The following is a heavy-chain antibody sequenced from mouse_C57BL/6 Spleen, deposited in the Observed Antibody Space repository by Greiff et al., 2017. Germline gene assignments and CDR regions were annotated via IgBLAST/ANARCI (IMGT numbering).Heavy chain of an antibody. J-gene: IGHJ1*03. Sequence: QVQLKQPGAELVKPGASVKLSCKASGYTFTSYWMQWVKQRPGQGLEWIGEIDPSDSYTNYNQKFKGKATLTVDTSSSTAYMQLSSLTSEDSAVYYCARDRKGYFDVWGTGTTVTVSS. CDR1: GYTFTSYW. CDR2: IDPSDSYT. V-gene: IGHV1-50*01. CDR3: ARDRKGYFDV.